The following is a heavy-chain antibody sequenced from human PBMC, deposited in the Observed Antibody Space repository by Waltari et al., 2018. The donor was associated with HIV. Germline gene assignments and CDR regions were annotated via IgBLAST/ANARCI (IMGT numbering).Heavy chain of an antibody. CDR3: ARGVHDFYYGMDV. CDR2: VWYDGSKK. Sequence: QVQLVESGGGVVQPGRSLRLSCAVSGFTFSSYGMHWVRQAPGKGVEWLAVVWYDGSKKNYADSVKGRFTISRDNSKNTLYLQMNSLRDEDTAVYYCARGVHDFYYGMDVWGQGTSVTVSS. V-gene: IGHV3-33*01. J-gene: IGHJ6*02. CDR1: GFTFSSYG.